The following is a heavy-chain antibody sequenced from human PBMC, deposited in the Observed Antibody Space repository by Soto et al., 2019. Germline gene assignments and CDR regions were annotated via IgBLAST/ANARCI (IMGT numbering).Heavy chain of an antibody. CDR2: IRSKANSYAT. CDR1: GFTFSGSA. V-gene: IGHV3-73*02. D-gene: IGHD1-26*01. Sequence: EVQLVESGGGLVQPGGSLKLSCAASGFTFSGSAMHWVRQASGKGLEWVGRIRSKANSYATAYAASVKGRFTISRDDSKNTAYLQMNSLKTEDTAVYYCTSLPRIVGATRDFDYWGQGTLVTVSS. CDR3: TSLPRIVGATRDFDY. J-gene: IGHJ4*02.